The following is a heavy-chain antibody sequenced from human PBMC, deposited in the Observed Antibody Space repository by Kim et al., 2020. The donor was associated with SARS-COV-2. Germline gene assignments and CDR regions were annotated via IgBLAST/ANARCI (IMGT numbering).Heavy chain of an antibody. Sequence: GGSLRLSCAASGFAFSNYAMHWVRQAPGKGLEWVAVISHDGSSNYYADSVKGRFTISRDNSKNTLYLQINSLRAEDTAVYYCATPGTSSWPRWGQGTLVTVSS. J-gene: IGHJ4*02. V-gene: IGHV3-30-3*01. CDR3: ATPGTSSWPR. CDR2: ISHDGSSN. CDR1: GFAFSNYA. D-gene: IGHD6-13*01.